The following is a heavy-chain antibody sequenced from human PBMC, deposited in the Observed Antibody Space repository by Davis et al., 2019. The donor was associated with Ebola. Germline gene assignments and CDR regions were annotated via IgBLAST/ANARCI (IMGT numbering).Heavy chain of an antibody. D-gene: IGHD6-19*01. Sequence: AASVKVSCKASGYTFTDYDFNWVRQATGQGLEWMGWMNPNSGNTGYAQKFQGRVTMTRDTSISTAYMELSSLRSEDTAVYYCARGHGSGWFNWYFDLWGRGTLVTVSS. J-gene: IGHJ2*01. CDR3: ARGHGSGWFNWYFDL. V-gene: IGHV1-8*01. CDR1: GYTFTDYD. CDR2: MNPNSGNT.